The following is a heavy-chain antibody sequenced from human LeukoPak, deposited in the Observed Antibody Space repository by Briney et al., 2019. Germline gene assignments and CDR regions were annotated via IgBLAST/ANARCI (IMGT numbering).Heavy chain of an antibody. V-gene: IGHV4-39*07. CDR2: IYYSGST. D-gene: IGHD3-9*01. CDR1: GGSISSSSYY. J-gene: IGHJ5*02. CDR3: ARDCPYDILTGSPNWFDP. Sequence: PSETLSLTCTVSGGSISSSSYYWGWIRQPPGKGLEWIGSIYYSGSTYYNPSLKSRVTISVDTSKNQFSLKLSSVTAADTAVYYCARDCPYDILTGSPNWFDPWGQGTLVTVSS.